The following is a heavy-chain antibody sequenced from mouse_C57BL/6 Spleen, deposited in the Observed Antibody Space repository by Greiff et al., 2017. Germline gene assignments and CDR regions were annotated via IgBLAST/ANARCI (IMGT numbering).Heavy chain of an antibody. CDR1: GYTFTDYE. D-gene: IGHD2-4*01. CDR3: TRGGRYYDYDGGVYAMDY. Sequence: VQLVESGAELVRPGASVTLSCKASGYTFTDYEMHWVKQTPVHGLEWIGAIDPETGGTAYNQKFKGKAILTADKSSSTAYMELRSLTSEDSAVYYCTRGGRYYDYDGGVYAMDYWGQGTSVTVSS. V-gene: IGHV1-15*01. CDR2: IDPETGGT. J-gene: IGHJ4*01.